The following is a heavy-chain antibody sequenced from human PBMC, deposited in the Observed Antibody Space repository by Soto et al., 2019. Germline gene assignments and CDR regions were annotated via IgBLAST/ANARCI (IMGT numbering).Heavy chain of an antibody. CDR2: IYPGDSDT. V-gene: IGHV5-51*01. CDR1: GYIFTDYW. J-gene: IGHJ3*01. Sequence: GESLKISCKASGYIFTDYWMAWVRQMPGKGLEWMGTIYPGDSDTRYSPSFQGQVTISADKSISTAYLQWTSLKASDTAIYCCAGRAFDVWGQGTVVTVSS. CDR3: AGRAFDV.